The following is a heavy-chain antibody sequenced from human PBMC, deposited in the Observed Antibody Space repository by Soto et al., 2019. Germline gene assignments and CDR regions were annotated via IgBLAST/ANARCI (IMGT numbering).Heavy chain of an antibody. CDR2: IIPIFGTA. CDR3: ARAYCSGGSCYPSGAFDI. Sequence: SVKVSCKASGGTFSSYAISWVRQAPGQGLEWMGGIIPIFGTANYAQKFQGRVTITADESTSTAYMELSSLRSEDTAVYYCARAYCSGGSCYPSGAFDIWGQGTMVTVSS. J-gene: IGHJ3*02. CDR1: GGTFSSYA. V-gene: IGHV1-69*13. D-gene: IGHD2-15*01.